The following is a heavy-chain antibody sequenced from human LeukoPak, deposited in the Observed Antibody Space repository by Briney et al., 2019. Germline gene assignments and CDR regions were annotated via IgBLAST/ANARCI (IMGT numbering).Heavy chain of an antibody. J-gene: IGHJ5*01. CDR3: ARARGLGPGGWFDS. D-gene: IGHD3-10*01. CDR2: ISNSGSSI. CDR1: GVTFSDCY. Sequence: GGSLRLSCAASGVTFSDCYMSWIRQAPGKGPEWISYISNSGSSIFYTDSVRGRFTISRDNVKNSLYLQMNSLRAEDTAVYYCARARGLGPGGWFDSWSQGTLVTVSS. V-gene: IGHV3-11*01.